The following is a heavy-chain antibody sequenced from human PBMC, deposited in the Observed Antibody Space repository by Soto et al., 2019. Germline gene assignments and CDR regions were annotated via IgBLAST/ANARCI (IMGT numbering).Heavy chain of an antibody. CDR2: ISYDGANK. CDR3: ASPPPYYYDSSAYFYHFDY. D-gene: IGHD3-22*01. CDR1: GFTFSNFP. V-gene: IGHV3-30-3*01. Sequence: GGSLRLSCVASGFTFSNFPIHWVRQAPGKGLEWVAVISYDGANKYYADSVKGRFTISRDNSKNTLYLQMSSLGAEDTAVYFCASPPPYYYDSSAYFYHFDYWGQGALVTVSS. J-gene: IGHJ4*02.